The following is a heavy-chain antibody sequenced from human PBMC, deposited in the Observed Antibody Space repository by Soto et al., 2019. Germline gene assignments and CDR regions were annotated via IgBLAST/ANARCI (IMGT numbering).Heavy chain of an antibody. V-gene: IGHV4-59*01. CDR2: IYYSGST. CDR1: GGSIISYY. Sequence: SETLSLTCTVSGGSIISYYWSWIRQPPGKGLEWIGYIYYSGSTNYNPSLKSRVTISVDTSKNQFSLKLSSVTAADTAVYYCARDYGDYGYYNYGMDVWGQGTTVTVSS. J-gene: IGHJ6*02. D-gene: IGHD4-17*01. CDR3: ARDYGDYGYYNYGMDV.